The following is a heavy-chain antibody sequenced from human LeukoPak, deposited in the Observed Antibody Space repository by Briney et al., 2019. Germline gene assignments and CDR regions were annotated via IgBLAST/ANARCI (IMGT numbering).Heavy chain of an antibody. Sequence: RRASVKVSCKASGYTFTSYDINWVRQATGQGLEWMGWMNPNSGNTGYAQKFQGRVTITRNTSISTAYMELSSLRSEDTAVYYCARGISDYGGNSGAYYFDYWGQGTLVTVSS. CDR3: ARGISDYGGNSGAYYFDY. V-gene: IGHV1-8*03. CDR2: MNPNSGNT. D-gene: IGHD4-23*01. J-gene: IGHJ4*02. CDR1: GYTFTSYD.